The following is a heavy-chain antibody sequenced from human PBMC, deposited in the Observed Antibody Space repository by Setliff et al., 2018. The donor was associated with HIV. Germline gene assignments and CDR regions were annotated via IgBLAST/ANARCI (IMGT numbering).Heavy chain of an antibody. CDR3: APNLYGDYGLGDYYYGMDV. CDR2: FDPEDNKI. J-gene: IGHJ6*02. CDR1: GYTVTELS. V-gene: IGHV1-24*01. Sequence: ASVKVSCKVSGYTVTELSINWVRQAPGKGPEWVGGFDPEDNKIVYAQKFQGRVTTTEDTSTDTAYMELSSLRSEDTAVYYCAPNLYGDYGLGDYYYGMDVWGQGTTVTVSS. D-gene: IGHD4-17*01.